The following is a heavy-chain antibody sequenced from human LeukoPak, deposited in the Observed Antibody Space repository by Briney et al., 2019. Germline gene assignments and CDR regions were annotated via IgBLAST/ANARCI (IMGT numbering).Heavy chain of an antibody. CDR3: AKAGDDNTAPGY. CDR1: GFTFSSYA. J-gene: IGHJ4*02. V-gene: IGHV3-23*01. CDR2: ISGSGGST. Sequence: GGSLRLSCAASGFTFSSYAMSWVRQAPGKGLEWVSAISGSGGSTYYADSVEGRFTISRDNSKNTLYLQMNSLRAEDTAVYYCAKAGDDNTAPGYWGQGTLVTVSS. D-gene: IGHD5-18*01.